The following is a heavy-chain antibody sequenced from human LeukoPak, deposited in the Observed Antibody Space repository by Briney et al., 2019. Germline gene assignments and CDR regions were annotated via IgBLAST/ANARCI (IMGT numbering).Heavy chain of an antibody. D-gene: IGHD3-16*02. CDR1: GYTFTSYD. Sequence: ASVKVSCKASGYTFTSYDINWVRQATGQGLEWMGWMNPNSGNTGYAQKFQGRVTMTRNTSISTAYMVLSCLISEDTAVYYCARGNYDYVWGSYRSRRDFDYWGQGTLVTVSS. CDR2: MNPNSGNT. V-gene: IGHV1-8*01. CDR3: ARGNYDYVWGSYRSRRDFDY. J-gene: IGHJ4*02.